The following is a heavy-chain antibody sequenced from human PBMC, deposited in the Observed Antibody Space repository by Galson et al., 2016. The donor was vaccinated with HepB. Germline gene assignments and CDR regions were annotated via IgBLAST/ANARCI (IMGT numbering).Heavy chain of an antibody. CDR2: ISYDGSNE. Sequence: SLRLSCAASGFTFSSYAIHWVRQAPGKGLEWVAVISYDGSNEYYADSVKGRFTVSRDNSKSMVYLQMNSLRDEDTAIYYCAKEHITRSLDGMDVWGQGTTVTVSS. D-gene: IGHD3-10*01. J-gene: IGHJ6*01. CDR3: AKEHITRSLDGMDV. CDR1: GFTFSSYA. V-gene: IGHV3-30-3*01.